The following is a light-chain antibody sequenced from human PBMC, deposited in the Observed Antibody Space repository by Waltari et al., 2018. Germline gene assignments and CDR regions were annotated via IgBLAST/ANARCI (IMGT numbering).Light chain of an antibody. Sequence: TSRTSQGINDLLKWYQQKPGKAPKVLIYAAYNLQSGVPSRFSGSASGTDFTLTIRTLQPDDFATYYCQQSYSIPPPLGGGTKVE. CDR2: AAY. J-gene: IGKJ4*01. CDR3: QQSYSIPPP. CDR1: QGINDL. V-gene: IGKV1-39*01.